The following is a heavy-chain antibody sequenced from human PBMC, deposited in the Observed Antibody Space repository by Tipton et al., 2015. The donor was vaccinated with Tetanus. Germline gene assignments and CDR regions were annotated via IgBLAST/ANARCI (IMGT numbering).Heavy chain of an antibody. CDR1: GGPVSSSNW. J-gene: IGHJ4*02. V-gene: IGHV4-4*02. CDR2: IYYSGTT. Sequence: TLSLTCDVSGGPVSSSNWWSWVRQAPGKGLEWIGEIYYSGTTNYNPSLNSRVTISVDTPKKQLSLKLTSVTAADTAVYYCARDPWLDYWGQGTLVTVSS. CDR3: ARDPWLDY.